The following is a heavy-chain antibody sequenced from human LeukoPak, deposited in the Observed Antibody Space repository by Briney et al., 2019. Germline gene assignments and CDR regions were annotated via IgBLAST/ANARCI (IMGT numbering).Heavy chain of an antibody. CDR3: ARDPPESSLGWFDP. Sequence: WGSLRLSCAASRFTFSSYSMNWVRQVPGKGLEWVSSISSSSSYIYYADSVKGRFTISRDNAKNSLYLQMNSLRAEDTAVYYCARDPPESSLGWFDPWGQGTLVTVSS. D-gene: IGHD6-13*01. CDR1: RFTFSSYS. CDR2: ISSSSSYI. J-gene: IGHJ5*02. V-gene: IGHV3-21*01.